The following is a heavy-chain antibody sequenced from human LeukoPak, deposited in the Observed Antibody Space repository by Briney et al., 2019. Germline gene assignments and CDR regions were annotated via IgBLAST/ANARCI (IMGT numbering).Heavy chain of an antibody. D-gene: IGHD2-15*01. Sequence: GASVKVSFKASGGTFSSYAISWVRQAPGQGLEWMGRIIPYFSTASNAQNFQGTVTITTDESTSTAYMELSSLRSEDTAVYSCARVICSGGSCYGHFDYWGQGTLVTVSS. CDR2: IIPYFSTA. V-gene: IGHV1-69*05. J-gene: IGHJ4*02. CDR3: ARVICSGGSCYGHFDY. CDR1: GGTFSSYA.